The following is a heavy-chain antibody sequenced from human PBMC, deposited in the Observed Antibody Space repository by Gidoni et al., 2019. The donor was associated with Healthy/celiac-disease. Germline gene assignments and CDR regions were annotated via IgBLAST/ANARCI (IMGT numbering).Heavy chain of an antibody. V-gene: IGHV3-48*03. Sequence: EVQLVESGGGLVQPGGSLRLSCAASGFTFSSYERNWVRQAPGQGLKWVSYISSGGSTIYYADSVKGRFTISRDNTKNSLYLQMNSLRAEDTAVYYCASPSVGVPAAMSEGSFDYWGQGTLVTVSS. D-gene: IGHD2-2*01. J-gene: IGHJ4*02. CDR2: ISSGGSTI. CDR3: ASPSVGVPAAMSEGSFDY. CDR1: GFTFSSYE.